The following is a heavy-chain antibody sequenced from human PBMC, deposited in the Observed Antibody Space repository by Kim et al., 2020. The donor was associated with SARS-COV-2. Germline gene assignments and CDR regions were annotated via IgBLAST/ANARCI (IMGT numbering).Heavy chain of an antibody. CDR1: GGSISSYY. D-gene: IGHD3-10*01. V-gene: IGHV4-59*08. J-gene: IGHJ3*02. CDR3: ARPSGYYGSGRGAFDI. CDR2: IYYSGST. Sequence: SETLSLTCTVSGGSISSYYWSWIRPPPGKGLEWIGYIYYSGSTNYNPSLKSRVTISVDTSKNQFSLKLSSVTAADTAVYYCARPSGYYGSGRGAFDIWGQGTMVTVSS.